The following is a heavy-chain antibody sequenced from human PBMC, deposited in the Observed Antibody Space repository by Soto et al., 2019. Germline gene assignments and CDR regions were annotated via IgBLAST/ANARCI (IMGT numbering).Heavy chain of an antibody. CDR3: ARGVAVAFLNSYYFDY. D-gene: IGHD6-19*01. Sequence: SETLSLTCTVSGGSISSGGYYWSWIRQHPGKGLEWIGEINHSGSTNYNPSLKSRVTISVDTSKNQFSLKLSPVTAADTAVYYCARGVAVAFLNSYYFDYWGQGTLVTVSS. V-gene: IGHV4-31*03. J-gene: IGHJ4*02. CDR1: GGSISSGGYY. CDR2: INHSGST.